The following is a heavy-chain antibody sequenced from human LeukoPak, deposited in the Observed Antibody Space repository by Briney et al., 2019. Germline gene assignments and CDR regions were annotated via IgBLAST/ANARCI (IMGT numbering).Heavy chain of an antibody. CDR3: ARHTYGFGVGY. Sequence: PSETLSLTCAVSGYSISSGYYWGWIRQPPGKGLEWIGSIYHSGSTYYNPSFKSRVTISVDTSKNQFSLKVSSVTAADTAVYYCARHTYGFGVGYWGQGTLVTVSS. J-gene: IGHJ4*02. CDR2: IYHSGST. CDR1: GYSISSGYY. V-gene: IGHV4-38-2*01. D-gene: IGHD3-10*01.